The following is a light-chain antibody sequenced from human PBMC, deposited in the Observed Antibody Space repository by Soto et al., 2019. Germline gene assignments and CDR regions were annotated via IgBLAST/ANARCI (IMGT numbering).Light chain of an antibody. CDR3: QQYGSSPGT. Sequence: DIVLTQSPGTLSLSPGERATLSCRASQSVSSSYLAWYQQKPGQAPRLLIYGASSRATVIPDRFSGSGSGTDFTLTISRLEPEDFAVYYCQQYGSSPGTFGQGTKEKIK. V-gene: IGKV3-20*01. CDR2: GAS. J-gene: IGKJ1*01. CDR1: QSVSSSY.